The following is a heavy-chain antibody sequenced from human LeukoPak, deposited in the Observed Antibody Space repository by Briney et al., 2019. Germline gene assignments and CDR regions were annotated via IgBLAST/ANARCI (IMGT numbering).Heavy chain of an antibody. CDR1: GFTFTGYY. D-gene: IGHD3-16*02. Sequence: GASVKVSCKASGFTFTGYYVHWVRHAPGQGLEWVAYINQNSGGTYYAQNFQDRVTITRDRSISTVYMELRRLRADDTGVYYCVNTYNEYVWGTFRHHHSGYYMEVWGQGTTVTVSS. V-gene: IGHV1-2*02. CDR2: INQNSGGT. CDR3: VNTYNEYVWGTFRHHHSGYYMEV. J-gene: IGHJ6*03.